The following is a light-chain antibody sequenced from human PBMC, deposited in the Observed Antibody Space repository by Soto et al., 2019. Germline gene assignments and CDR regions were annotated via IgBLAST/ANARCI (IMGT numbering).Light chain of an antibody. CDR1: QSVSSN. J-gene: IGKJ4*01. CDR2: GAS. CDR3: QQYQSLT. Sequence: EIVMTQSPATLSVSPGERATLSCRASQSVSSNFAWYQQKPGQAPRLLIHGASSRVTGIPDRFSGSGSGTDFTLTITRLEPEDFAVYYCQQYQSLTFGGGTKVDIK. V-gene: IGKV3D-15*01.